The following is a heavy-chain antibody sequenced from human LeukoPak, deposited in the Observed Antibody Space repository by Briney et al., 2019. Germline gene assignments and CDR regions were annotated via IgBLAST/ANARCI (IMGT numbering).Heavy chain of an antibody. D-gene: IGHD3-3*01. J-gene: IGHJ5*02. V-gene: IGHV3-23*01. CDR1: GFTFSDYT. CDR3: AKDTGRITIFGVIVDP. CDR2: LSGSGGTT. Sequence: GGSLRLSCAASGFTFSDYTINWVRQAPGKGLEWVSGLSGSGGTTYYADSVKGRFTISRDNSKNTLYLQMNSLRAEDTAVYYCAKDTGRITIFGVIVDPWGQGTLVTVSS.